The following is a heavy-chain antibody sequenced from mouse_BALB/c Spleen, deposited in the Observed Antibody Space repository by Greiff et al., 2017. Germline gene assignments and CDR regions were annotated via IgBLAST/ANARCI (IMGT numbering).Heavy chain of an antibody. Sequence: QVHVKQSGAELVRPGTSVKVSCKASGYAFTNYLIEWVKQRPGQGLEWIGVINPGSGGTNYNEKFKGKATLTADKSSSTAYMQLSSLTSDDSAVYFCARSGYYGSRGAYWGQGTLVTVSA. V-gene: IGHV1-54*01. CDR3: ARSGYYGSRGAY. CDR2: INPGSGGT. D-gene: IGHD1-1*01. J-gene: IGHJ3*01. CDR1: GYAFTNYL.